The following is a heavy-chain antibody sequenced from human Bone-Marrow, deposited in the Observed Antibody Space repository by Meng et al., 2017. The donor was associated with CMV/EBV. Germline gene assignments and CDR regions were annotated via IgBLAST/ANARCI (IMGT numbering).Heavy chain of an antibody. CDR3: ARGRGYSYGRYYYYGMDV. CDR2: INPNSGGT. CDR1: GFTFGIYA. Sequence: ASVKVSCKASGFTFGIYAFTWVRQAPGQGLEWMGWINPNSGGTNYAQKFQGRVTMTRDTSISTAYMELSRLRSDDTAVYYCARGRGYSYGRYYYYGMDVWGQGTTVTV. J-gene: IGHJ6*02. D-gene: IGHD5-18*01. V-gene: IGHV1-2*02.